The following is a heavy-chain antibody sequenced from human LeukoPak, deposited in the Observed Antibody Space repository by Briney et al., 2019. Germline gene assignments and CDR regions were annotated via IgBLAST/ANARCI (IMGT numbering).Heavy chain of an antibody. CDR3: ARGADFWSGALQH. CDR2: ITPLFGTA. CDR1: GGTFSKYT. D-gene: IGHD3-3*01. J-gene: IGHJ1*01. V-gene: IGHV1-69*13. Sequence: SVKVSCKASGGTFSKYTISWVRQRPGQGLEWMGGITPLFGTANYAQKFQGRVTITADESTSTAYMELSSLRSEDTAVYYCARGADFWSGALQHWGQGTLVTVSS.